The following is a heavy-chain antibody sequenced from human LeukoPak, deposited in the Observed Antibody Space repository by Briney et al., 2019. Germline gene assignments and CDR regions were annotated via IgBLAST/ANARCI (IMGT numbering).Heavy chain of an antibody. J-gene: IGHJ4*02. CDR2: IYPADSDT. CDR3: ARHGAGFDY. D-gene: IGHD3-16*01. Sequence: GESLKISCKGSGYSFSTHWIGWVRQMPGKGLEWMGIIYPADSDTRYRPSFQGQVTISADKSISTAYLQWSSLKASDTAIYYCARHGAGFDYWGQGTLVTVSS. CDR1: GYSFSTHW. V-gene: IGHV5-51*01.